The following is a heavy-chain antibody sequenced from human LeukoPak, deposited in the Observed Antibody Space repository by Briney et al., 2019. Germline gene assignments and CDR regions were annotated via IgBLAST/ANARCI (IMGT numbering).Heavy chain of an antibody. V-gene: IGHV3-7*05. D-gene: IGHD2-2*01. J-gene: IGHJ4*02. CDR3: ARDQRYCSSSSCPWAPFDY. CDR1: GFTFSSYW. CDR2: ITRNGSKK. Sequence: GGSLRLSCAASGFTFSSYWMSWVRQAPGKGLEWVANITRNGSKKYYVDSVKGRFTISRDNAKNSLYLQMNSLRAEDTAVYYCARDQRYCSSSSCPWAPFDYWGQGTLVTVPS.